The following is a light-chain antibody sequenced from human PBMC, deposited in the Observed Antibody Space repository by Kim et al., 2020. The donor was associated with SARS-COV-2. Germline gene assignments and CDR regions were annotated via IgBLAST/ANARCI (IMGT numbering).Light chain of an antibody. CDR3: QSYDSRLSGWL. CDR2: GDT. J-gene: IGLJ2*01. CDR1: TSNVGAGYE. Sequence: RVTISCPGTTSNVGAGYEVPWYQHLPGTAPRLLIPGDTHRPSGVPARFSGSKSDTSASLAITGLQADDEGDYYCQSYDSRLSGWLFGGGTQLTVL. V-gene: IGLV1-40*01.